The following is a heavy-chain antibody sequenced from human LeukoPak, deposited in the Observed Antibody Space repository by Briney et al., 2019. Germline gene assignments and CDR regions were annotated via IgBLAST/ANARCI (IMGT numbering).Heavy chain of an antibody. D-gene: IGHD3-22*01. Sequence: VASVKVSCKASGGTFSSYAISWVRQAPGQGLEWMGGTIPIFGTANYAQKFQGRVTITADESTSTAYMELSSLRSEDTAVYYCAITPDYYDSSGYYFRWFDPWGQGTLVTVSS. V-gene: IGHV1-69*13. CDR3: AITPDYYDSSGYYFRWFDP. CDR1: GGTFSSYA. J-gene: IGHJ5*02. CDR2: TIPIFGTA.